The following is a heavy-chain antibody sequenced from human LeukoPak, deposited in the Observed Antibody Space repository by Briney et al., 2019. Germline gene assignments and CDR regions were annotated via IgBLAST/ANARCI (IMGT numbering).Heavy chain of an antibody. CDR1: GDSVSSTSAT. Sequence: SQTLPLTCAISGDSVSSTSATWNWIRHSPARGLEWLGRTYFRSKWNSDYALSVKSRISINPDTPKNHFSLHLNSVTPEDTAVYYCAKGRFPIGFEYWGQGTLVTVSS. CDR3: AKGRFPIGFEY. CDR2: TYFRSKWNS. J-gene: IGHJ4*02. V-gene: IGHV6-1*01. D-gene: IGHD2/OR15-2a*01.